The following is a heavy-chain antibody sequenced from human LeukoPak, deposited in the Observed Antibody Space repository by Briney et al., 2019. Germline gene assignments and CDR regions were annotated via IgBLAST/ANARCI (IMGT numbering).Heavy chain of an antibody. CDR2: ISSSSSYI. J-gene: IGHJ4*02. CDR3: AKDHLPGIVVADRGY. V-gene: IGHV3-21*04. CDR1: GFTFSSYS. Sequence: PGGSLRLSCAASGFTFSSYSMNWVRQAPGKGLEWVSSISSSSSYIYYADSVKGRFTISRDNSKNTLYLQINSLRAEDTAVYYCAKDHLPGIVVADRGYWGQGTLVTVSS. D-gene: IGHD6-19*01.